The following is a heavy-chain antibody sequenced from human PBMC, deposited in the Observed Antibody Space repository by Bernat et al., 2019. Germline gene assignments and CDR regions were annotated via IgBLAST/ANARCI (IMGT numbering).Heavy chain of an antibody. D-gene: IGHD3-10*01. Sequence: EVQLVESGGGLVQPGGSLRLSCAASGFSFSDNWMAWVRQAPGKGLEWVANIKQDSSVKTYAHSVKGRFTISRDNAKNSLFLQMNNLGGEDTAVYYCAKDAFSVPDYWGQGTLVTVSS. CDR2: IKQDSSVK. J-gene: IGHJ4*02. V-gene: IGHV3-7*03. CDR3: AKDAFSVPDY. CDR1: GFSFSDNW.